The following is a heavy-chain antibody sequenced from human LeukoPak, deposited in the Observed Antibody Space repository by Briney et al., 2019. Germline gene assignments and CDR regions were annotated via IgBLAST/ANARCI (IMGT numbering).Heavy chain of an antibody. CDR1: GGSISSYY. J-gene: IGHJ5*02. Sequence: SETLSLTCTVSGGSISSYYWSWIRQPPGKGLEGIGEINHSGSTNYNPSLKSRVTISVDTSKNQFSLKLSSVTAADTAVYYCARQMRRYKRYCSGGSCYQRWNWFDPWGQGTLVTVSS. CDR3: ARQMRRYKRYCSGGSCYQRWNWFDP. D-gene: IGHD2-15*01. V-gene: IGHV4-34*01. CDR2: INHSGST.